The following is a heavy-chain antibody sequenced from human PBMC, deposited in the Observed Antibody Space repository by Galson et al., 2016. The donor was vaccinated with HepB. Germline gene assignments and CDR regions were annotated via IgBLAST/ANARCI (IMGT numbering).Heavy chain of an antibody. CDR1: GFSLRTTGEG. D-gene: IGHD3-10*01. Sequence: PALVKPTQTLTLTCTFSGFSLRTTGEGVGWIRQPPGKALEWLAVIYWDDDRRYSPSLKSRLTITKDSSRDQVVLTMTNMDPVDTATYYCAHSASVGHEGFYYGSGTLGDGGQGTLVTVSS. CDR3: AHSASVGHEGFYYGSGTLGD. J-gene: IGHJ4*02. CDR2: IYWDDDR. V-gene: IGHV2-5*02.